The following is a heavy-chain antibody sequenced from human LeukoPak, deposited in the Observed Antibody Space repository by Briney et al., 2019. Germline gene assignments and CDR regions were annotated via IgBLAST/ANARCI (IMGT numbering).Heavy chain of an antibody. D-gene: IGHD1-26*01. V-gene: IGHV1-2*06. Sequence: ASVKVSCKASGYTFTGYYMHWVRQAPGQGLEWMGRINPNSGGTNYAQKFQGRVTMTRDTSISTAYMELSRLRSDDTAVYYCAREGGSHYYYYYMDVWGKGTTVIVSS. CDR2: INPNSGGT. J-gene: IGHJ6*03. CDR1: GYTFTGYY. CDR3: AREGGSHYYYYYMDV.